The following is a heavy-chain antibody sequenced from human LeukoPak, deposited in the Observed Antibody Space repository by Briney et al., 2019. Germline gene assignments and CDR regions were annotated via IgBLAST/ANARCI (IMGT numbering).Heavy chain of an antibody. CDR2: INSDGSST. Sequence: GGSLRLSCEASGFTFSSHWMHWVRQAPGKGLVWVSRINSDGSSTTYADSVKGRFTISRDNAKNALYLQMNNLRAEDTAVYYCARGRGYSFGWIGEKLLDYWGQGTLVTVSS. CDR3: ARGRGYSFGWIGEKLLDY. J-gene: IGHJ4*02. V-gene: IGHV3-74*03. D-gene: IGHD5-18*01. CDR1: GFTFSSHW.